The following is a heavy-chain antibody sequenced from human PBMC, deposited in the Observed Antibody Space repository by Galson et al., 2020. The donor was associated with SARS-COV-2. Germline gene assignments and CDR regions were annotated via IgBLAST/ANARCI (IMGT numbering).Heavy chain of an antibody. CDR3: ARDRRETPRWFGDFLFSEAQEH. CDR1: GFAFNGYT. Sequence: GESLKISCKASGFAFNGYTVHWVRQAPGQRLEWMGWINAGNGNTKYSKNFQDRVTITRDTSASTAYMELSNLRSEDTAVYYCARDRRETPRWFGDFLFSEAQEHWGQGTLVTVSS. CDR2: INAGNGNT. V-gene: IGHV1-3*01. D-gene: IGHD3-10*01. J-gene: IGHJ4*02.